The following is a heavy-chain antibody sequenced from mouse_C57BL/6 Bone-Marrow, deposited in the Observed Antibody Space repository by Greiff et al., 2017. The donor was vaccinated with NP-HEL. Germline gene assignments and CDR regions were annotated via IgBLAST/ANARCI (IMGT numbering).Heavy chain of an antibody. CDR1: GFTFSNYW. J-gene: IGHJ3*01. D-gene: IGHD2-1*01. V-gene: IGHV6-3*01. Sequence: EVKLVESGGGLVQPGGSMKLSCVASGFTFSNYWMNWVRQSPEKGLEWVAQIRLKSDNYATHYAESVKGRFTISRDDSKSSVYLQMNNLRAEDTGIYYCTGVGNYLAYWGQGTLVTVSA. CDR2: IRLKSDNYAT. CDR3: TGVGNYLAY.